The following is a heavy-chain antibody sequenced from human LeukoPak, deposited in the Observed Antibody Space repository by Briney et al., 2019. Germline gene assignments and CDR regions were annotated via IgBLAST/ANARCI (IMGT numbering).Heavy chain of an antibody. Sequence: SETLSLTCTVSGGSISSYYWSWIRQPAGKGLEWIGRIYTSGSTNYNPSLKSRVTISVDTSKNQFSLKLSSVTAADTAVYYCARVNKATIYRPHGMDVWGQGTTVTVSS. CDR2: IYTSGST. CDR1: GGSISSYY. V-gene: IGHV4-4*07. CDR3: ARVNKATIYRPHGMDV. D-gene: IGHD5-24*01. J-gene: IGHJ6*02.